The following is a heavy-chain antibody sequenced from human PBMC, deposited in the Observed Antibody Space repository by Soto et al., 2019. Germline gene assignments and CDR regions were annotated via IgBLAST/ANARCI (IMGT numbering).Heavy chain of an antibody. CDR1: GGTFSSYD. J-gene: IGHJ6*02. V-gene: IGHV1-69*01. Sequence: QVQLVQTGAEVKKPGSSVKVSCKASGGTFSSYDISWVRQATGQGLEWMGGIIPIFGTANYAQKFQGRVTITADESTSTAYMELSSLRSEDTAVYYCARSNVDTAMVTFYYYYYGMDVWGQGTTVTVSS. CDR2: IIPIFGTA. CDR3: ARSNVDTAMVTFYYYYYGMDV. D-gene: IGHD5-18*01.